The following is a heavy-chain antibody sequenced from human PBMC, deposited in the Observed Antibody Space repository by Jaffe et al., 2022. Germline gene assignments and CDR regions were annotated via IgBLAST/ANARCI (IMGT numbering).Heavy chain of an antibody. Sequence: QVQLVQSGAEVKKPGSSVKVSCKASGGTFSSYAISWVRQAPGQGLEWMGGIIPIFGTANYAQKFQGRVTITADESTSTAYMELSSLRSEDTAVYYCARGGDYIWGSYREGYYYYYMDVWGKGTTVTVSS. D-gene: IGHD3-16*02. CDR3: ARGGDYIWGSYREGYYYYYMDV. CDR1: GGTFSSYA. J-gene: IGHJ6*03. V-gene: IGHV1-69*01. CDR2: IIPIFGTA.